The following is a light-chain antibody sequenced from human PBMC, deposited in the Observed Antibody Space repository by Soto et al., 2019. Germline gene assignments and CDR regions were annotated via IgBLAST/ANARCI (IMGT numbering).Light chain of an antibody. J-gene: IGKJ4*01. CDR3: QKYNSAPPLT. CDR1: QGISNY. V-gene: IGKV1-27*01. CDR2: AAS. Sequence: DIQMTQSPSSLSASVGDRVTITCRASQGISNYLAWYQQKPGKVPKLLIYAASTLQSGVPSRFSGSGSGTDFTLTSSSLQPEDVGTYYCQKYNSAPPLTFGGGTKVEIK.